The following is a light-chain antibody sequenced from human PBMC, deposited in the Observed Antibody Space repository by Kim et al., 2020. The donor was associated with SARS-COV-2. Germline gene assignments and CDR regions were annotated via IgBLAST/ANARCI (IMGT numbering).Light chain of an antibody. CDR1: SSGVGGSNS. J-gene: IGLJ1*01. CDR3: TSHTSRSTYV. Sequence: QSALTQPASVSGSPGQSITISCTGTSSGVGGSNSVSWYRQHPGKAPQLLIYDISDRPSGVSNRFSGSKSGNTASLTISGLQTEDEADYYCTSHTSRSTYVFGTGTKVTVL. CDR2: DIS. V-gene: IGLV2-14*03.